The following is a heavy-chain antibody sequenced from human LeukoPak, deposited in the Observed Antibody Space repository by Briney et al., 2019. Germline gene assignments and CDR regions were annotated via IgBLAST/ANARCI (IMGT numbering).Heavy chain of an antibody. J-gene: IGHJ4*02. CDR3: ARALRSPGDSGLDY. V-gene: IGHV3-74*03. CDR2: INTDGSDR. D-gene: IGHD3-10*01. Sequence: PGGSLRLSCAASGFTFSSYWMHWVRQAPGKGLVWVSRINTDGSDRTHADFVKGRFTISRDNAKNTLYLEMNSLRAEDTAVYYCARALRSPGDSGLDYWGQGALVTVSS. CDR1: GFTFSSYW.